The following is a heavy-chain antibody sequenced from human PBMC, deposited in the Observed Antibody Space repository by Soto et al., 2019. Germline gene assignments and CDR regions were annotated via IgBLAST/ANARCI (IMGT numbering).Heavy chain of an antibody. CDR1: GFTFSSYW. D-gene: IGHD6-13*01. J-gene: IGHJ4*02. CDR3: ARLDSRSWAFDY. CDR2: INSDGSDT. Sequence: EMQLVESGGGLVQPGGSLRLSCAASGFTFSSYWMNWVRQGPGKGLVWVSRINSDGSDTSYADSVKGRFTISRDNAKNTLYLQMNSLRAEDTAVYYCARLDSRSWAFDYWGQGTLVTVSS. V-gene: IGHV3-74*01.